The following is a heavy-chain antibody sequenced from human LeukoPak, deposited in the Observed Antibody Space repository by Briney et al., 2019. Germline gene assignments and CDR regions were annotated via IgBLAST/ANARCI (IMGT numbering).Heavy chain of an antibody. J-gene: IGHJ4*02. CDR3: ARVDRITMIGESAIFDY. CDR1: GGSFSGYY. Sequence: PSETLSLTCAVYGGSFSGYYWSWIRQPQGKGLEWIGEINHSGSTNYNPSLKSRVTISVDTSKNQFSLKLSSVTAADTAVYYCARVDRITMIGESAIFDYWGQGTLVTVSS. D-gene: IGHD3-10*02. CDR2: INHSGST. V-gene: IGHV4-34*01.